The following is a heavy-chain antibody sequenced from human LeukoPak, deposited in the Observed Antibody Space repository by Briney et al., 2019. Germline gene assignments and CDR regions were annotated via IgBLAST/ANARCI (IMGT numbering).Heavy chain of an antibody. J-gene: IGHJ4*02. D-gene: IGHD3-3*01. Sequence: GGSLRLSCAASGFTFSSCSMNWVRQAPGKGLEWVSYISSSSSTIYYADSVKGRFTISRDNAKNSLYLQMNSLRAEDTAVYYCARDHLIYYDFWSGYLDYWGQGTLVTVSS. CDR2: ISSSSSTI. V-gene: IGHV3-48*01. CDR3: ARDHLIYYDFWSGYLDY. CDR1: GFTFSSCS.